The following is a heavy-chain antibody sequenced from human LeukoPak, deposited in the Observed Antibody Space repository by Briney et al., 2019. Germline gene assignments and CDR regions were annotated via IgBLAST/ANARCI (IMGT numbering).Heavy chain of an antibody. D-gene: IGHD1-26*01. J-gene: IGHJ4*02. CDR2: INHSGST. CDR3: ARDHPYSGSYFDY. CDR1: GGSFSGYY. V-gene: IGHV4-34*01. Sequence: SETLSLTCAVYGGSFSGYYWSWIRQPPGKGLEWIGEINHSGSTNYNPSLKSRVTISVDTSKNQFSLKLSSVTAADTAVYYCARDHPYSGSYFDYWGQGTLVTVSS.